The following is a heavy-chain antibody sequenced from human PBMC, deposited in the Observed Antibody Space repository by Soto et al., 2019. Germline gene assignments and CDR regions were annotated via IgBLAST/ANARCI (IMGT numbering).Heavy chain of an antibody. J-gene: IGHJ3*02. CDR2: IRSKAYGGTT. V-gene: IGHV3-49*03. CDR3: TRDAGLRGSYRPNDAFDI. D-gene: IGHD3-16*01. Sequence: PGGSLRLSCTASGFTFGDYAMSWFRQAPGKGLEWVGFIRSKAYGGTTEYAASVKGRFTISRDDSKSIAYLRMNSLKTEDTAVYYCTRDAGLRGSYRPNDAFDIWGQGTMVTVSS. CDR1: GFTFGDYA.